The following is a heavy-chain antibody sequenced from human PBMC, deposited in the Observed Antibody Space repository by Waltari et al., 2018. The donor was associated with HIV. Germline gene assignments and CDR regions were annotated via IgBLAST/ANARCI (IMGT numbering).Heavy chain of an antibody. CDR2: IKSKTDGGTT. V-gene: IGHV3-15*01. D-gene: IGHD1-26*01. CDR3: TTDLWEGDTLDRNC. CDR1: GFCFSYAW. Sequence: EVQLVESGGGSVKPGGYLRLSCAASGFCFSYAWMDWVRQAPGKGLEWVGRIKSKTDGGTTDYAAAVNGRFSISRDDEKNTVHLQMNSPKTEDTAVYYCTTDLWEGDTLDRNCWGQGTLVTVSS. J-gene: IGHJ4*02.